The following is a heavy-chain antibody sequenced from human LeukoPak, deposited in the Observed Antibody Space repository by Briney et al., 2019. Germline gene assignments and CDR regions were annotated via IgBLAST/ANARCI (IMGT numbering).Heavy chain of an antibody. V-gene: IGHV1-18*01. D-gene: IGHD3-16*01. J-gene: IGHJ3*01. CDR1: GGTFSSYA. Sequence: ASVKVSCKASGGTFSSYAISWVRQGPGQGLEWMGWIGTYNGNPDYTQNLQGRVTMTTDTSTSTAYMELRNLKSDDTAVYYCAREDPGGAFDVWGRGTMVTVSS. CDR3: AREDPGGAFDV. CDR2: IGTYNGNP.